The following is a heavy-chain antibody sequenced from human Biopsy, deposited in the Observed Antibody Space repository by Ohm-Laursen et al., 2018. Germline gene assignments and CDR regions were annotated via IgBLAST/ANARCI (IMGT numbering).Heavy chain of an antibody. CDR3: ARAVDYYDPYYYYGLDV. V-gene: IGHV4-34*01. D-gene: IGHD3-16*01. CDR2: INHSGRT. Sequence: SDTLSLTWAVYGESFNGYYWSWIRQTPGKGLEWIGEINHSGRTNYNPSLKSRVTISVDTSKNQFSLKVRSVTAADTAVYYCARAVDYYDPYYYYGLDVWGQGTTVTVSS. CDR1: GESFNGYY. J-gene: IGHJ6*02.